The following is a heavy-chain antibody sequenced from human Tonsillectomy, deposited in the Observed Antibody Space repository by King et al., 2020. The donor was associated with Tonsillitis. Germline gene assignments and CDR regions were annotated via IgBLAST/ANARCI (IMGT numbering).Heavy chain of an antibody. CDR2: IRYDGSNE. CDR3: ACLQGTSMRRGRGVDV. CDR1: GITFSIHG. V-gene: IGHV3-30*02. J-gene: IGHJ6*02. D-gene: IGHD5-18*01. Sequence: VQLVQSGGGVVQPGGSLRLSCAASGITFSIHGMHWVRQAPGKGLEWVAFIRYDGSNEYYGDSVKGRCTTSRDNSKNTLYLQMNSLRAEDTAVYYCACLQGTSMRRGRGVDVWGQGTTVTVSS.